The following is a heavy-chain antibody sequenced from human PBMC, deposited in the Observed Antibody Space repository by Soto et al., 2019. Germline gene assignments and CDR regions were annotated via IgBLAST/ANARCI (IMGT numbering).Heavy chain of an antibody. CDR3: ARDYYYDSSGSCGY. Sequence: RASVKFSCKSSGYTFTGYYMHWVRQAPGQGLEWMGWINPNSGGTNYAQKFQGRVTMTRDTSISTAYMELSRLRSDDTAVYYCARDYYYDSSGSCGYWGQGNRVTVSS. D-gene: IGHD3-22*01. CDR2: INPNSGGT. V-gene: IGHV1-2*02. J-gene: IGHJ4*02. CDR1: GYTFTGYY.